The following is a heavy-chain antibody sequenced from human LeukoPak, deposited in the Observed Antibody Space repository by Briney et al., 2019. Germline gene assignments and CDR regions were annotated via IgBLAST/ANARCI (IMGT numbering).Heavy chain of an antibody. J-gene: IGHJ4*02. CDR1: GFTVSSIY. D-gene: IGHD6-19*01. V-gene: IGHV3-7*03. CDR3: ARSYSSGWYYGLYYFDY. Sequence: PGGSLRLSCAASGFTVSSIYMSWVRQAPGKGLEWVANIKQDGSEKYYVDSVKGRFTISRDNAKNSLYLQMNSLRAEDTAVYYCARSYSSGWYYGLYYFDYWGQGTLVTVSS. CDR2: IKQDGSEK.